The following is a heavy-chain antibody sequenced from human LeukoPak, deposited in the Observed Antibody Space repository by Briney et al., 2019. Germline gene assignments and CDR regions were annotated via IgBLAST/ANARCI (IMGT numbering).Heavy chain of an antibody. D-gene: IGHD3-9*01. CDR2: IYYSGST. Sequence: PSETLSLTCTVSGGSISSYYWSWIRQPPGKGLEWIGYIYYSGSTNYNPSLKSRVTTSVDTSKNQFSLKLSSVTAADTAVYYCARDYDILTGYAFDIWGQGTMVTVSS. V-gene: IGHV4-59*01. J-gene: IGHJ3*02. CDR3: ARDYDILTGYAFDI. CDR1: GGSISSYY.